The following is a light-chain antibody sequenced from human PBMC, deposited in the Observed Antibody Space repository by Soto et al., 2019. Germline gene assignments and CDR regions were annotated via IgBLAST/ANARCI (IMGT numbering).Light chain of an antibody. CDR3: QQLNSYPRS. J-gene: IGKJ4*01. Sequence: DIQLTQSPSFLSASVGDRVTITCRACQGISSYLAWYQQKPGKAPKLLIYAASTLQSGVPSRFSGSGSGTEFTLTISSLQPEDFATYYCQQLNSYPRSFGGGTKVEIK. CDR1: QGISSY. V-gene: IGKV1-9*01. CDR2: AAS.